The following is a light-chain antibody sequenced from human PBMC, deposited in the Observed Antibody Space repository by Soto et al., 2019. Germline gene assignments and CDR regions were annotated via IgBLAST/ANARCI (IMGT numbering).Light chain of an antibody. J-gene: IGKJ1*01. Sequence: DIQMTQSPSSLSASVGDRVTITCRASQDINNYLAWYQQKPGKAPKLLIYVASTLQLGVKSRFSGRGFGTDFTLTISGLQPEDVATYYCQKYNSAPRTFGQGTKVEMK. CDR1: QDINNY. V-gene: IGKV1-27*01. CDR3: QKYNSAPRT. CDR2: VAS.